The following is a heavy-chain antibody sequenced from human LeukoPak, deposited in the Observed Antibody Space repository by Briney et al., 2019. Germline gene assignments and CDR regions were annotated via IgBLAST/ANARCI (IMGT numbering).Heavy chain of an antibody. CDR3: ARVYSTEDY. CDR2: IKQDESEK. J-gene: IGHJ4*02. V-gene: IGHV3-7*05. D-gene: IGHD6-13*01. Sequence: GGSLRLSCVASGFIFSSYWMSWVRQAPGKGLEWEANIKQDESEKYYVGSVKGRFTISRDNAKNSLYLQMNSLRAEDTAVYYCARVYSTEDYWGQGTLVTVSS. CDR1: GFIFSSYW.